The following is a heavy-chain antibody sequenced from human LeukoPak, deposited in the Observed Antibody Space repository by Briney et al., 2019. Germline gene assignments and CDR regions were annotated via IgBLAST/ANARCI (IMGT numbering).Heavy chain of an antibody. Sequence: PVKVSCKASGGTFSSYAISWVRQAPGQGLEWMGGIIPIFGTANYAQKFQGRVTITADESTSTAYMELSSLRSEDTAVYYCAREKLKNDAFDIWGQGTMVTVSS. CDR1: GGTFSSYA. CDR2: IIPIFGTA. J-gene: IGHJ3*02. CDR3: AREKLKNDAFDI. V-gene: IGHV1-69*13.